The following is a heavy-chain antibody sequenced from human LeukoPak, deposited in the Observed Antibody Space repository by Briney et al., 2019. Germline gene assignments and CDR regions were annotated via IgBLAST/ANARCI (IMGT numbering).Heavy chain of an antibody. CDR1: GGSFSGYY. CDR3: ARDQTVVPAATRYYYYYGMDV. Sequence: PSETLSLTCAVYGGSFSGYYWSWIRQPPGKGLEWIGYIYYSGSTNYNPSLKSRVTISVDTSKNQFSLKLSSVTAADTAVYYCARDQTVVPAATRYYYYYGMDVWGQGTTVTVSS. CDR2: IYYSGST. V-gene: IGHV4-59*01. D-gene: IGHD2-2*01. J-gene: IGHJ6*02.